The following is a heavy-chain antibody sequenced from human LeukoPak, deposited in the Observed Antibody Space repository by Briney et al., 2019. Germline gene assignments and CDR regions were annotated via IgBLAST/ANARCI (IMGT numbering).Heavy chain of an antibody. V-gene: IGHV5-51*01. CDR3: ARPGYRSRYFDY. J-gene: IGHJ4*02. CDR2: INPGDSET. D-gene: IGHD6-19*01. Sequence: GASLKISCKGSGSSFTSYWIGWVRQMPGKGLEWMGIINPGDSETKYSPSFQGQVTISADKSISTAYLQWSSLKASDTAMYYCARPGYRSRYFDYWGQGTLVTVSS. CDR1: GSSFTSYW.